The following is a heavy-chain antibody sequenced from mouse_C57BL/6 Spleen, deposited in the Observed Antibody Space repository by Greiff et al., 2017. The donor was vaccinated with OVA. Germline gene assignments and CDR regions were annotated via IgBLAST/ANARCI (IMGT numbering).Heavy chain of an antibody. CDR1: GYTFTDYY. CDR3: ERAVYYYGSSHYFDY. CDR2: IGPGSGCT. D-gene: IGHD1-1*01. V-gene: IGHV1-77*01. J-gene: IGHJ2*01. Sequence: QVQLQQSGAELVKPGASVKISCKASGYTFTDYYINWVKQRPGQGLEWIGKIGPGSGCTYYNEKFTGKATLTADKSSRTAYIQLSSLTSEYSAVLFGERAVYYYGSSHYFDYWGQGTTLTVSS.